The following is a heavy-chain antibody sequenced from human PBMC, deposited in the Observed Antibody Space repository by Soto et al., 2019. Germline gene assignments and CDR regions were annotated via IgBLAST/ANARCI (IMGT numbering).Heavy chain of an antibody. V-gene: IGHV3-7*01. CDR2: MKQDGSEK. Sequence: GGSLRLSCAASGFTFSSYWMSWVRQAPGKGLEWVANMKQDGSEKYYVDSVKGRFTISRDNAKNSLYLQMNSLRAEDTAVYYCARDGVRCSSTSCYYWFDPWGQGTLVTVSS. CDR1: GFTFSSYW. J-gene: IGHJ5*02. CDR3: ARDGVRCSSTSCYYWFDP. D-gene: IGHD2-2*01.